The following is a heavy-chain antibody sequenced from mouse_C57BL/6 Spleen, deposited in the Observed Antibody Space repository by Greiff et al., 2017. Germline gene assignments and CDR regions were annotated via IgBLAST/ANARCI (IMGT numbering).Heavy chain of an antibody. CDR2: IDPANGNT. D-gene: IGHD2-2*01. Sequence: EVQLVESVAELVRPGASVKLSCTASGFNIKNTYMNWVKQRPEQGLEWIGRIDPANGNTKYAPKFQGKATLTAAKSSNTAYLQLSSLTSEDTAIYYCARSCGYYGYFDVWGTGTTVTVSS. CDR3: ARSCGYYGYFDV. CDR1: GFNIKNTY. J-gene: IGHJ1*03. V-gene: IGHV14-3*01.